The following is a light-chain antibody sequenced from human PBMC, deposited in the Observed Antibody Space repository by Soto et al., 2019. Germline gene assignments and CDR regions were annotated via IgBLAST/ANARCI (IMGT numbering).Light chain of an antibody. CDR3: QAWDSSTASFV. CDR1: KLGAKY. CDR2: QDS. J-gene: IGLJ1*01. V-gene: IGLV3-1*01. Sequence: SYELTQPPSMSVSPGQTASITCSGDKLGAKYACWYQQKPGQSPVVVIYQDSKRPSGIPERFSGSNSGTTATLTISGTQAMDEADYYCQAWDSSTASFVFGTGTKVTVL.